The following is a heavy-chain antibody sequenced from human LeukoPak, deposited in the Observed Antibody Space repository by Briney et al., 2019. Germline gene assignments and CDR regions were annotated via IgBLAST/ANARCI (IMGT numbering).Heavy chain of an antibody. V-gene: IGHV4-34*01. CDR3: ARGKYYDILTGYWGRDYYYYGMDV. D-gene: IGHD3-9*01. CDR2: INHSGST. Sequence: TSETLSLTCTVSGGSISSYYWSWIRQPPGKGLEWIGEINHSGSTNYNPSLKSRVTISVDTSKNQFSLKLSSVTAADTAVYYCARGKYYDILTGYWGRDYYYYGMDVWGQGTTVTVSS. J-gene: IGHJ6*02. CDR1: GGSISSYY.